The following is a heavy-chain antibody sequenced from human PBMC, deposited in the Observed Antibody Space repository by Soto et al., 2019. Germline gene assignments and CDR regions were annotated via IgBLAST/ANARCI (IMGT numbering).Heavy chain of an antibody. CDR2: IYYSGST. J-gene: IGHJ5*02. CDR3: ARDRWFDP. CDR1: GGSVSSGSHY. V-gene: IGHV4-61*01. Sequence: QVQLQESGPGLVKPSETLSLTCTVSGGSVSSGSHYWSWIRQPPGKGLEWIGYIYYSGSTNYNPSLYSRVTISADTSKHQCSLKLSSVTAADTAVYYCARDRWFDPWGQGSLVTVSS.